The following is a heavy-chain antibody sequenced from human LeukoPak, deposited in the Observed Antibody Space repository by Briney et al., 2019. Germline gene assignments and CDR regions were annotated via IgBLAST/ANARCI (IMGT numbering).Heavy chain of an antibody. CDR1: GFTFSSYS. D-gene: IGHD7-27*01. J-gene: IGHJ3*01. CDR2: VSSSSSHI. V-gene: IGHV3-21*01. Sequence: PGGSLRLSCAASGFTFSSYSMNWVRQAPGKGLEWASSVSSSSSHIYHADSVKGRFTISRDNAKNSLYLQMNSLRAEDTAVYYCASFALGSWGQGTMVTVSS. CDR3: ASFALGS.